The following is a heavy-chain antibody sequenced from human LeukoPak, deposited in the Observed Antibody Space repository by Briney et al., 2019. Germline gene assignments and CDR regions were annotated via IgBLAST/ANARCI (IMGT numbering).Heavy chain of an antibody. J-gene: IGHJ5*02. V-gene: IGHV4-61*02. CDR3: ARRTTVTTFRYNWFDP. CDR2: IYTSGST. CDR1: GGSISSSSYY. D-gene: IGHD4-17*01. Sequence: PSETLSLTCTVSGGSISSSSYYWGWIRQPAGKGLEWIGRIYTSGSTNYNPSLKSRVTMSVDTSKNQFSLKLSSVTAADTAVYYCARRTTVTTFRYNWFDPWGQGTLVTVSS.